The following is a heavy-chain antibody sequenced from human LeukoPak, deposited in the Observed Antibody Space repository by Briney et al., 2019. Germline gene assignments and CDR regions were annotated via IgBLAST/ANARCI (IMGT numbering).Heavy chain of an antibody. CDR1: GFSFTTTGVG. V-gene: IGHV2-5*02. D-gene: IGHD1-26*01. Sequence: SGPTLVKPTQTLTLTCSLSGFSFTTTGVGVGWIRQPPGKAPEWLANIYWDDDKFYSPSLKSRLTITKDASKNQVVLTITNMDPVDTGTYYCAHRQLAGSPGDFDCWGQGTLVTVAS. J-gene: IGHJ4*02. CDR2: IYWDDDK. CDR3: AHRQLAGSPGDFDC.